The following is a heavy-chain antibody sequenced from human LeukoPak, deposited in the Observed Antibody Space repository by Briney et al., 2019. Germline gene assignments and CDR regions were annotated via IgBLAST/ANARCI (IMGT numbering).Heavy chain of an antibody. CDR2: IIPIFGTA. D-gene: IGHD4-17*01. CDR1: GGTFSSYA. CDR3: ARAVGYGDPFDY. V-gene: IGHV1-69*13. J-gene: IGHJ4*02. Sequence: GASVKVSCKASGGTFSSYAISWVRQAPGQGLEWMGGIIPIFGTANYAQKFQGRVTITADESTSTAYMELSSLRSEDTAVYYCARAVGYGDPFDYWGQGTLVTVSS.